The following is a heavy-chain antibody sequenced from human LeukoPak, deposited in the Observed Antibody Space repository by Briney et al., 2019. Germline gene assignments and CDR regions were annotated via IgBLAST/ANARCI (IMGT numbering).Heavy chain of an antibody. D-gene: IGHD1-26*01. J-gene: IGHJ1*01. Sequence: ASVKVSCKASGYTFTGYYMHWVRQAPGQGLEWMGWMNPNSGNTGYAQKFQGRVTMTRNTSISTAYMELSSLRSEDTAVYYCARKGPRSGSYYAWGQGTLVTVSS. CDR1: GYTFTGYY. CDR3: ARKGPRSGSYYA. CDR2: MNPNSGNT. V-gene: IGHV1-8*02.